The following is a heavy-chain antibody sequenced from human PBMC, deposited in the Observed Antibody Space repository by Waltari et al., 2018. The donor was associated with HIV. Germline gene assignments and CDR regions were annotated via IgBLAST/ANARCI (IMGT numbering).Heavy chain of an antibody. CDR3: AAGCTNGVCRMDY. D-gene: IGHD2-8*01. J-gene: IGHJ4*02. CDR1: GGTFSSYA. V-gene: IGHV1-69*04. CDR2: NIPILCIA. Sequence: QVQLVQSGAEVKKPGSSVKVSCKASGGTFSSYAISWVRQAPGQGLEWMGRNIPILCIANYAQKFQGRVTITADKTTSTAYMELSSLRSEDTAVYYCAAGCTNGVCRMDYWGQGTLVTVSS.